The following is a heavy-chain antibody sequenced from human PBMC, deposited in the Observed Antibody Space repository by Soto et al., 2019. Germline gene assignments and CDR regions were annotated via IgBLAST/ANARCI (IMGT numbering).Heavy chain of an antibody. Sequence: PSETLSLTCTVSGGSISSGDYYWSWIRQPPGKGLEWIGYIYYSGSTYYNPSLKSRVTISVDTSKNQFSLKLSSVTAADTAVYYCARGYCSGGSCYLNWFDPWGQGTLVTVSS. CDR1: GGSISSGDYY. J-gene: IGHJ5*02. V-gene: IGHV4-30-4*02. CDR3: ARGYCSGGSCYLNWFDP. CDR2: IYYSGST. D-gene: IGHD2-15*01.